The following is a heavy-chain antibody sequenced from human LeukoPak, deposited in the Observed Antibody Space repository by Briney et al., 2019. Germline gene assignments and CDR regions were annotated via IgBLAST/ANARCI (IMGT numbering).Heavy chain of an antibody. CDR1: GYTFTGYY. Sequence: ASVTVSCKASGYTFTGYYLHWVRQAPGQGLEWMGWINPNSGGTNYIQKFQGRVTMTRDTSINTAYMELRRLRSDDTAVYYCASGYNSGWAGDYWGQGTLVTVSS. CDR3: ASGYNSGWAGDY. J-gene: IGHJ4*02. D-gene: IGHD6-19*01. V-gene: IGHV1-2*02. CDR2: INPNSGGT.